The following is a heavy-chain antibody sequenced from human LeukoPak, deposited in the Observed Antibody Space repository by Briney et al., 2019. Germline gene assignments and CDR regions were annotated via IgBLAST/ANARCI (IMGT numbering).Heavy chain of an antibody. CDR1: GYTFTGYY. J-gene: IGHJ5*02. Sequence: ASVKVSCKASGYTFTGYYMHWVRQAPGQGLEWMGWINPNSGGTNYAQKFQGRVTMTRDMSTSTVYMELSRLRSDDTAVYYCARALRDYNWFDPWGQGTLVTVSS. D-gene: IGHD4-17*01. CDR3: ARALRDYNWFDP. CDR2: INPNSGGT. V-gene: IGHV1-2*02.